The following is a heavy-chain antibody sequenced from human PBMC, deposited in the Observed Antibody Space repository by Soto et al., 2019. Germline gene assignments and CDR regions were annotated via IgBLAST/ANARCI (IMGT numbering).Heavy chain of an antibody. CDR1: GGTFSSYA. V-gene: IGHV1-69*13. CDR3: ARHTGWYLIYYYYGMDV. J-gene: IGHJ6*02. Sequence: ASVKVSCKASGGTFSSYAISWVRQAPGQGLEWMGGIIPIFGTANYAQKFQGRVTITADESTSTAYMELSSLRSEDTAVYYCARHTGWYLIYYYYGMDVWGQGTTVTVSS. D-gene: IGHD6-19*01. CDR2: IIPIFGTA.